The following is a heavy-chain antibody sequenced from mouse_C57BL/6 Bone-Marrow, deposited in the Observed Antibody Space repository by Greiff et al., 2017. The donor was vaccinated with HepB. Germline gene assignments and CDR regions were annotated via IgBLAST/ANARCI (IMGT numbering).Heavy chain of an antibody. V-gene: IGHV1-50*01. CDR2: IDPSDSYT. D-gene: IGHD2-4*01. J-gene: IGHJ2*01. CDR3: ARMGRLRRRSFDY. CDR1: GYTFTSYW. Sequence: VQLQQSGAELVKPGASVKLSCKASGYTFTSYWMQWVKQRPGQGLEWIGEIDPSDSYTNYNQKFKGKATLTVDTSSSTAYMQLSSLTSEDSAVYYCARMGRLRRRSFDYWGQGTTLTVSS.